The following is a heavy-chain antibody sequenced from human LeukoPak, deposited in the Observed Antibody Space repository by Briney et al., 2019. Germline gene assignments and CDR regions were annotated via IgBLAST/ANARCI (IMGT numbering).Heavy chain of an antibody. D-gene: IGHD4-17*01. CDR1: GGSISSGSYY. V-gene: IGHV4-61*02. Sequence: KTSQTLSLTCTVSGGSISSGSYYWSWIRQPAGKGLEWIGRIYTSGSTNYNPSLKSRVTISVDTSKNQFSLKLSSVTAADTAVYYCARRVAKGDYAIKLPRVWFDPWGQGTLVTVSS. CDR3: ARRVAKGDYAIKLPRVWFDP. CDR2: IYTSGST. J-gene: IGHJ5*02.